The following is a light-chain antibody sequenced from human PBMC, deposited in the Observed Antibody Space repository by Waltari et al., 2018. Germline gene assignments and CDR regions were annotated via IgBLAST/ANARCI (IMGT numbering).Light chain of an antibody. Sequence: EIVLTQSPGTLSLTPGQRATLSCRASPSVSGNNLAWYQQKPAQAPRLLIHGASNRATGIPDRFSGSGSGTDFTLTISRLEPEDFAVYYCQQYGRSWNTFGQGTKLEIK. CDR3: QQYGRSWNT. V-gene: IGKV3-20*01. CDR2: GAS. CDR1: PSVSGNN. J-gene: IGKJ2*01.